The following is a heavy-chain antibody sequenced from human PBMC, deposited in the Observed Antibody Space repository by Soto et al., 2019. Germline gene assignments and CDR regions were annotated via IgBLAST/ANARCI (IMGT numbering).Heavy chain of an antibody. J-gene: IGHJ4*02. CDR3: ARISSGWYGNPLNY. Sequence: QVQLVESGGGVVQPGRSLRLSCAASGFTFSSYGMHWVRQAPGKGLEWVAVIWYDGSNKYYADSVKGRFTISRDNSKNTLYLQMNSLRAEDTAVYYCARISSGWYGNPLNYWGQGTLVTVSS. CDR1: GFTFSSYG. V-gene: IGHV3-33*01. CDR2: IWYDGSNK. D-gene: IGHD6-19*01.